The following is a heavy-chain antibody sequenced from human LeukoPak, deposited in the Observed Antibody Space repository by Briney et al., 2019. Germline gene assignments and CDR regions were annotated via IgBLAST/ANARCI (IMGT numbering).Heavy chain of an antibody. V-gene: IGHV3-23*01. D-gene: IGHD6-19*01. CDR1: GFTFSNYW. CDR3: AKDAHSSGWYKLEYRYFDY. Sequence: PGGSLRLSCAASGFTFSNYWMSWVRQAPGKGLEWVSAISGSGGSTYYADSVKGRFTISRDNSKNALYLQMNSLRAEDTAVYYCAKDAHSSGWYKLEYRYFDYWGQGTLVTVSS. CDR2: ISGSGGST. J-gene: IGHJ4*02.